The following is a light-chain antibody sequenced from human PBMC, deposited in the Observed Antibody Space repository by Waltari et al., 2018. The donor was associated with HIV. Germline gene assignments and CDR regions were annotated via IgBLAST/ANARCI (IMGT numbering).Light chain of an antibody. V-gene: IGLV1-44*01. Sequence: QSVLTPPPHASGTPEHRVTIPFSGSTSNIGRNTVSRFQQFPETAPKVLIYGKNQRPSGVPDRFSGSKSGTSASLAISGLQSEDEADYYCASWDDSLNGPVFGGGTKLTVV. CDR1: TSNIGRNT. CDR3: ASWDDSLNGPV. CDR2: GKN. J-gene: IGLJ2*01.